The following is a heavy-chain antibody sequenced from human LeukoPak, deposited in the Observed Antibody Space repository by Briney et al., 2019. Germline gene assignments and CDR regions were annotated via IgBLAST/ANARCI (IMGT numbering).Heavy chain of an antibody. CDR2: INHSGST. Sequence: SETLSLTCAVYGGSFSGYYWSWIRQPPGKGLEWIGEINHSGSTNYNPSLKSRVTISVDTSKNQFSLKLSSVTAADTAVYYCARGAVGRYCSGGSCYSLVGAVYYCMGVWGKGTTVTVSS. D-gene: IGHD2-15*01. J-gene: IGHJ6*03. CDR1: GGSFSGYY. CDR3: ARGAVGRYCSGGSCYSLVGAVYYCMGV. V-gene: IGHV4-34*01.